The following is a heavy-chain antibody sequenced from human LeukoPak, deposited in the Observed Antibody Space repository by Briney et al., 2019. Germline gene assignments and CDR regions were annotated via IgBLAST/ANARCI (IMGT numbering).Heavy chain of an antibody. CDR2: IRYDSINK. CDR3: AKDSGGNRIVWFDS. J-gene: IGHJ5*01. CDR1: GFTFSNYG. D-gene: IGHD4-23*01. V-gene: IGHV3-30*02. Sequence: GGSLRLSCAASGFTFSNYGMHWVRHVPGKGLEGVTFIRYDSINKYYADSVKGRFTISRDNSKNTLYLQMNSLRPEDTAVYYCAKDSGGNRIVWFDSWGQGTLVTVSS.